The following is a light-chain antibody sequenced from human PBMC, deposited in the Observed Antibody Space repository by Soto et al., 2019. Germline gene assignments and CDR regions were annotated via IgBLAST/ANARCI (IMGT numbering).Light chain of an antibody. J-gene: IGLJ1*01. V-gene: IGLV2-14*02. CDR3: SSYAGSSNV. CDR1: SSDFGSYSV. Sequence: QSALTQPASVSGSPGQSITISCTGTSSDFGSYSVVSWYQQHPGKAPKLLIYEGTKRPSGVSNRFSGSESGNTASLTISGLQAEDEADYYCSSYAGSSNVFGTGTKVTVL. CDR2: EGT.